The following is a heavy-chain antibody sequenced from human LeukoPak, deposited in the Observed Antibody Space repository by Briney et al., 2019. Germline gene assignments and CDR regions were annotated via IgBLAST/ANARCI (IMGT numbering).Heavy chain of an antibody. CDR1: GGSIISYY. CDR3: ARDRGLGYGEMDYFDY. CDR2: TYYSGST. D-gene: IGHD4-17*01. J-gene: IGHJ4*02. Sequence: TSETLSLTCTVSGGSIISYYWSWIRQPPGKGLEWIGYTYYSGSTNYNPSLKSRVTISVDTSKNQFSLKLSSVTAADTAVYYCARDRGLGYGEMDYFDYWGQGTLVTVSS. V-gene: IGHV4-59*01.